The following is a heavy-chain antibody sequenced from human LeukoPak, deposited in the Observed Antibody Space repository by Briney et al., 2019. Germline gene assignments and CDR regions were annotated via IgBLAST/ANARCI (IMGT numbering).Heavy chain of an antibody. Sequence: SETLSLTCTVSGGSLSTHYWSWIRQPPGKGLEWIGYISYIGSTNYNPSLKSRVTISVDTSKNQFSLKLSSVTAADAAVYFCARDPTTVTKGLDIWGQGTMVTVSS. D-gene: IGHD4-17*01. CDR1: GGSLSTHY. J-gene: IGHJ3*02. CDR3: ARDPTTVTKGLDI. V-gene: IGHV4-59*11. CDR2: ISYIGST.